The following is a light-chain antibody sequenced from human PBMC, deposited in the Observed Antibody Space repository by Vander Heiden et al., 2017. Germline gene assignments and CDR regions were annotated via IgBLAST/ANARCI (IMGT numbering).Light chain of an antibody. CDR1: QSVSSY. J-gene: IGKJ2*01. V-gene: IGKV3-11*01. CDR3: QQRSNWQT. Sequence: EIVLTQSPATLSLSPGERATLSCRASQSVSSYLAWYQQKPGQAPRLLIYDASNRATGIPARFSGSGSGTDFTRTISSLEPEDFAVYYCQQRSNWQTFGQGTKLEIK. CDR2: DAS.